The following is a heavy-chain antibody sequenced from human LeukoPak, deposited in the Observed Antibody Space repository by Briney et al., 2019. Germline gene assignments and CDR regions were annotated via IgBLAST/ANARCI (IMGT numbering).Heavy chain of an antibody. CDR3: ARFGYYGSSGYYSSDY. V-gene: IGHV3-66*01. J-gene: IGHJ4*02. Sequence: GGSLRLSCAASGFTVSSNYMSWVRQAPGKGLEWVSVIYSGGSTYYADSVKGRFTISRDNSKNTLYLQMNSLRAEDTAVYYCARFGYYGSSGYYSSDYWGQGTLVTVSS. CDR1: GFTVSSNY. CDR2: IYSGGST. D-gene: IGHD3-22*01.